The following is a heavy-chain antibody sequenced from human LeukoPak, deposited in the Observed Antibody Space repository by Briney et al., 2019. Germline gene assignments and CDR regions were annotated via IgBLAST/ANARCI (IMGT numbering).Heavy chain of an antibody. Sequence: PSETLSPTCTVSGGSISSYYWSWIRQPAGKGLEWIGRIYTSGSTNYNPSLKSRVTMSVDTSKNQFSLKLSSVTAADTAVYYCARDDLSGSRSRTTFDIWGQGTMVTVSS. V-gene: IGHV4-4*07. J-gene: IGHJ3*02. CDR2: IYTSGST. CDR1: GGSISSYY. CDR3: ARDDLSGSRSRTTFDI. D-gene: IGHD3-10*01.